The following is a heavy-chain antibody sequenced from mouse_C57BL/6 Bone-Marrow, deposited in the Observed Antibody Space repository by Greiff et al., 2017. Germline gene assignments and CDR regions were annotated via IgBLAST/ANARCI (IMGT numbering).Heavy chain of an antibody. CDR2: IRNKANGYTT. D-gene: IGHD1-1*01. CDR1: GFTFTDYY. J-gene: IGHJ4*01. V-gene: IGHV7-3*01. Sequence: EVQVVESGGGLVQPGGSLSLSCAASGFTFTDYYMSWVRQPPGKALEWLGFIRNKANGYTTEYSASVKGRFTISRDNSQSILYLQMNALRAEDSATYDCARYTALLLRYYAMDYWGQGTSVTVSS. CDR3: ARYTALLLRYYAMDY.